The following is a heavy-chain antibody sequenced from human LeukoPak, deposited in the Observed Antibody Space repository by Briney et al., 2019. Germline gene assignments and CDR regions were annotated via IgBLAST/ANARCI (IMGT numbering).Heavy chain of an antibody. J-gene: IGHJ4*02. V-gene: IGHV4-61*02. CDR2: IYTCGST. Sequence: TSETLSLTCTVSGGSISSGSYYWGWIRQPAGKGLEWIGRIYTCGSTNYNPSLKSRVTISVDTSKNQFSLKLSSVPAADTAVCYCAREYSSSISLDYWRQGTLVTVSS. CDR3: AREYSSSISLDY. D-gene: IGHD6-6*01. CDR1: GGSISSGSYY.